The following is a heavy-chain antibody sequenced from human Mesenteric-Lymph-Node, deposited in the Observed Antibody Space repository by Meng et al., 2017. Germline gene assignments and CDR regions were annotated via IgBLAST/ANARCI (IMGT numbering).Heavy chain of an antibody. CDR1: GFTFSSYA. CDR2: VGDTGGTT. Sequence: GESLKISCAASGFTFSSYAMSWVRQAPGRGLEWVSVVGDTGGTTYHADSVRGRFTISRDNSKNTLYLQMNSLRAEDTAVYYCAKGETVRGTLYYYYYYGMDVWGQGTTVTVSS. CDR3: AKGETVRGTLYYYYYYGMDV. J-gene: IGHJ6*02. V-gene: IGHV3-23*01. D-gene: IGHD3-10*01.